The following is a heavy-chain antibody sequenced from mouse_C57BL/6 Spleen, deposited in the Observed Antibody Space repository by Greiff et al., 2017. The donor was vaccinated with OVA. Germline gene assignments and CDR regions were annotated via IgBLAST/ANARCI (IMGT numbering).Heavy chain of an antibody. CDR1: GYTFTSYW. D-gene: IGHD1-1*01. Sequence: QVQLQQPGAELVRPGSSVKLSCKASGYTFTSYWMHWVKQRPIQGLEWIGNIDPSDSETHYNQKFKNKATLTVDKSSSTAYMQLSSLTSEDSAVYYCASGGGSSYWYFDVWGTGTTVTVSS. CDR3: ASGGGSSYWYFDV. CDR2: IDPSDSET. J-gene: IGHJ1*03. V-gene: IGHV1-52*01.